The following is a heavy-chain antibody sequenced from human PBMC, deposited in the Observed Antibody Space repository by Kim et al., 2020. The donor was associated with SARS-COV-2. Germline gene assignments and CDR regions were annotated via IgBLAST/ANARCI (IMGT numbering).Heavy chain of an antibody. J-gene: IGHJ4*01. CDR3: ARGILITIFGVVAHLD. CDR1: GGSISSGGYY. Sequence: TLSLTCTVSGGSISSGGYYWSWLRQHPGKGLEWIGYIDYSGSTYSNPSLKSRVTISVDTTNNQFSLKLSSVTAADTAVYYCARGILITIFGVVAHLD. D-gene: IGHD3-3*01. V-gene: IGHV4-31*03. CDR2: IDYSGST.